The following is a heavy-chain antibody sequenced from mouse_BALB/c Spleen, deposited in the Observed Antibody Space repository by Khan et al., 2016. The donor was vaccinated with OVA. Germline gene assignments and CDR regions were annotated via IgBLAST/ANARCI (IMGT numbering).Heavy chain of an antibody. CDR2: IFPGTGTT. J-gene: IGHJ3*01. V-gene: IGHV1S132*01. D-gene: IGHD2-1*01. CDR3: ARGYFGNYEFAY. Sequence: QVQLQQSGAELVKPGASVKLSCKTSGYTFTNYWIQWVKQRPGQGLGWIGEIFPGTGTTYYNENFKAKATLTIDTSSSTAYMYLSSLTSEDTAVYFCARGYFGNYEFAYWGQGTLVTVSA. CDR1: GYTFTNYW.